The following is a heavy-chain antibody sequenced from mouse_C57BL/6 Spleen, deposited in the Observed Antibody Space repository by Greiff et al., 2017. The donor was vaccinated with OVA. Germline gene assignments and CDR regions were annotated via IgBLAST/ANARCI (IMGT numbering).Heavy chain of an antibody. Sequence: EVQRVESGGDLVKPGGSLKLSCAASGFTFSSYGMSWVRQTPDKRLEWVATISSGGSYTYYPDSVKGRFTISRDNAKNTLYLQMSSLKSEDTAMYYCARHGDDYDGNPMDYWGQGTSVTVSS. J-gene: IGHJ4*01. CDR1: GFTFSSYG. V-gene: IGHV5-6*01. CDR2: ISSGGSYT. D-gene: IGHD2-4*01. CDR3: ARHGDDYDGNPMDY.